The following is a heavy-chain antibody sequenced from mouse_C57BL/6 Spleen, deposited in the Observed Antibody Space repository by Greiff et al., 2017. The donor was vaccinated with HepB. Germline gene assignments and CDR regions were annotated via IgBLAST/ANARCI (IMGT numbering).Heavy chain of an antibody. CDR2: ISNGGGST. Sequence: EVMLVESGGGLVQPGGSLKLSCAASGFTFSDYYMYWVRQTPEKRLEWVAYISNGGGSTYYPDTVKGRFTISRDNAKNTLYLQMSRLKSEDTAMYYCARPPTGTYWYFDVWGTGTTVTVSS. D-gene: IGHD4-1*02. CDR1: GFTFSDYY. CDR3: ARPPTGTYWYFDV. J-gene: IGHJ1*03. V-gene: IGHV5-12*01.